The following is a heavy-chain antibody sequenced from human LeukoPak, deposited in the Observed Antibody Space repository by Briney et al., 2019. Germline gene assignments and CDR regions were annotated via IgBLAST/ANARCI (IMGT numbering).Heavy chain of an antibody. Sequence: SETLSLTCCVSGGSISRSSYYWGWIRQPPGKGLEWIVYISYIGSTNYNPSLKSRVTISIDTSKNQFSLKLSSVTAADTAVYYCARDLLTVTKGFDIWGQGTMVSVSS. J-gene: IGHJ3*02. CDR2: ISYIGST. D-gene: IGHD4-17*01. V-gene: IGHV4-61*01. CDR1: GGSISRSSYY. CDR3: ARDLLTVTKGFDI.